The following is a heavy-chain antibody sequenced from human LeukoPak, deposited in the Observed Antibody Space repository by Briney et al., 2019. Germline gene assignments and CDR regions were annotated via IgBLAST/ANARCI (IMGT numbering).Heavy chain of an antibody. CDR2: IYNSGRP. J-gene: IGHJ6*03. CDR1: GGSISSYY. V-gene: IGHV4-59*08. CDR3: ARLEYKYGYFYYYCMDV. D-gene: IGHD5-18*01. Sequence: SETLSLTCTVSGGSISSYYWSWIRQPPGKGLEWIGYIYNSGRPNYNPSLKSRVTLSVDTSKNQFSLKLSSVTAADTAVYYCARLEYKYGYFYYYCMDVWGKGTTVTVSS.